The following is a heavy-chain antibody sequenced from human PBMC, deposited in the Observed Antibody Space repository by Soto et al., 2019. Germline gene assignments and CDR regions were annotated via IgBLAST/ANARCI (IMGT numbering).Heavy chain of an antibody. J-gene: IGHJ6*02. Sequence: ASVKVSCKASGYTFTGYYMHWVRQAPGQGLEWMGWINPNSGGTNYAQKFQGRVTMTRDTSISTAYMELSRLRSDDTAVYYCAINHPANGYSYGYRTSYYFGMDVLGQGTTVTVSS. CDR2: INPNSGGT. D-gene: IGHD5-18*01. CDR3: AINHPANGYSYGYRTSYYFGMDV. V-gene: IGHV1-2*02. CDR1: GYTFTGYY.